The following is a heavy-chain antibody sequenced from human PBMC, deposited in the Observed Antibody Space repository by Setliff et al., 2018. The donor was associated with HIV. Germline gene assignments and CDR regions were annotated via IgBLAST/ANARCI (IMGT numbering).Heavy chain of an antibody. J-gene: IGHJ4*02. Sequence: LRLSCAASGFTFSRYWMHWVRQAPGKGLVWVSRINSDGSSTSYADSVKGRFTISRDNAKNTLYLQMNSLRAEDTAVYYCAREADTDMAHLDYWGQGTMVTVSS. CDR2: INSDGSST. D-gene: IGHD5-18*01. CDR3: AREADTDMAHLDY. V-gene: IGHV3-74*01. CDR1: GFTFSRYW.